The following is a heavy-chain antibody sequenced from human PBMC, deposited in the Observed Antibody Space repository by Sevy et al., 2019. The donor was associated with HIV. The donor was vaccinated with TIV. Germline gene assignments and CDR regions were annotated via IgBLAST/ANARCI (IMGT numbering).Heavy chain of an antibody. D-gene: IGHD1-1*01. CDR2: VYPGDSDT. V-gene: IGHV5-51*01. CDR3: ARGHNPPWFDP. CDR1: GYSFTTYW. J-gene: IGHJ5*02. Sequence: GESLKISCKASGYSFTTYWIGWVRQMPGKGLEWMGIVYPGDSDTRYSPSFQGQVTISADKSISTAYLQWSSLKASDTAMYYCARGHNPPWFDPWGQGTLVTVSS.